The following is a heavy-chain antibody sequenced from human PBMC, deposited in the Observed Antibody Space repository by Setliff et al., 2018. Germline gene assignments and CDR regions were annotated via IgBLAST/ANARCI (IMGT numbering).Heavy chain of an antibody. J-gene: IGHJ6*03. Sequence: PTLVHPTQTLTLTCTFSGFSLSTSGMCVSWIRQPPGKALEWLARIDWDDDKYYSTSLKTRLTISKDTSKNQVVLTMTNMDPVDTATYYCARLTGTDYYYYYMDVWGKGTTVTVSS. D-gene: IGHD1-7*01. CDR3: ARLTGTDYYYYYMDV. V-gene: IGHV2-70*11. CDR2: IDWDDDK. CDR1: GFSLSTSGMC.